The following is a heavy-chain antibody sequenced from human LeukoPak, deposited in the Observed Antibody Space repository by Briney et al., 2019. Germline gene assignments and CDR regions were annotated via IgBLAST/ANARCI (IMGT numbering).Heavy chain of an antibody. J-gene: IGHJ3*02. CDR3: ARGRYYYDSSGYSHDAFDI. Sequence: WASVKVSCKASGYTFTGYYMHWVRQAPGQGLEWMGWINPNSGGTNYAQKFQGWVTMTRDTSISTAYMELSRLRSDDTAVYYCARGRYYYDSSGYSHDAFDIWGQGTMVTVSS. CDR2: INPNSGGT. D-gene: IGHD3-22*01. CDR1: GYTFTGYY. V-gene: IGHV1-2*04.